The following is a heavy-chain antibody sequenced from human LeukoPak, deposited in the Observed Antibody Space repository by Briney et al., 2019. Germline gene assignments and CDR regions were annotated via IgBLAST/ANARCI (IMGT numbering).Heavy chain of an antibody. J-gene: IGHJ5*02. D-gene: IGHD6-13*01. CDR3: ARVYSSSLLDWFDP. V-gene: IGHV1-2*02. Sequence: ASVKVSCKASGYTFTGYYMHWVRQAPGQGLEWMGWINPNSGGTNYAQKFQGRVTMTRDTPISTAYMELSRLRSDDTAVYYCARVYSSSLLDWFDPWGQGTLVTVSS. CDR1: GYTFTGYY. CDR2: INPNSGGT.